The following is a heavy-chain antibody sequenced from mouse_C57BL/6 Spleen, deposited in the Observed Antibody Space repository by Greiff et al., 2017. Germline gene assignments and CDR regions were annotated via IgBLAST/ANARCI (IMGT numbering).Heavy chain of an antibody. J-gene: IGHJ1*03. CDR1: GYTFTSYW. CDR2: IHPGSGST. D-gene: IGHD2-3*01. CDR3: ARGWGRGLYFDV. Sequence: QVQLQQPGAELVKPGASVKMSCKASGYTFTSYWITWVKQRPGQGLEWIGDIHPGSGSTNYNEKFKSKATLTVDTSSSSAYMQLSSLTSEDSAVYYWARGWGRGLYFDVWGTGTTVTVSS. V-gene: IGHV1-55*01.